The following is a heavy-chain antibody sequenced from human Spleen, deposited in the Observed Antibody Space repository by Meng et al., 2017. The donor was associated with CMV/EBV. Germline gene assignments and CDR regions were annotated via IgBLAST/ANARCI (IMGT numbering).Heavy chain of an antibody. CDR1: VYPFTSYG. CDR2: ISAYNGNT. Sequence: ASVKVSRKASVYPFTSYGLSWVRQAPGQGLEWMGWISAYNGNTNYAQKLQGRVTMTTDTSTSTAYMELRSLRSDDTAVYYCARDKVWDFWSGYYEFGLPYYYYGMDVWGQGTTVTVSS. D-gene: IGHD3-3*01. CDR3: ARDKVWDFWSGYYEFGLPYYYYGMDV. V-gene: IGHV1-18*01. J-gene: IGHJ6*02.